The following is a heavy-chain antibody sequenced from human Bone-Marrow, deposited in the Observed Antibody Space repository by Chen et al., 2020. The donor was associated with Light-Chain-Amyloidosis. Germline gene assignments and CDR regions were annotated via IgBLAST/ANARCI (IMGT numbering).Heavy chain of an antibody. CDR3: ARRRDGYNFDY. J-gene: IGHJ4*02. D-gene: IGHD5-12*01. CDR1: YW. Sequence: YWIGWVRQMPGKGLEWMGVIYPDDSDARYSPSFEGQVTISADKSITTAYLQWRSLKASYTAMYYCARRRDGYNFDYWGQGTLVTVSS. V-gene: IGHV5-51*01. CDR2: IYPDDSDA.